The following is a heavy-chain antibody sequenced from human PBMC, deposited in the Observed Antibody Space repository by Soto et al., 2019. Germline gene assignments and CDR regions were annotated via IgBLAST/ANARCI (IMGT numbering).Heavy chain of an antibody. CDR2: IYYSGST. J-gene: IGHJ4*02. CDR1: GGSISSSSYY. Sequence: SETLSLTCTVSGGSISSSSYYWGWIRQPPGKGLEWIGSIYYSGSTYYNPSLKSRVTISVDTSKNQFSLKLSSVTAADTAVYYCARRSVRATPLIDYWGQGTLVTVSS. D-gene: IGHD1-26*01. V-gene: IGHV4-39*01. CDR3: ARRSVRATPLIDY.